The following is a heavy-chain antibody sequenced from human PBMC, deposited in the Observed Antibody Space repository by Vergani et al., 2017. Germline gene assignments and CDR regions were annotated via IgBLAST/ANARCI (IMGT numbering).Heavy chain of an antibody. D-gene: IGHD3-3*01. CDR3: ARGAPRITIFGVVRGQFYFDY. Sequence: QVQLQESGPGLVKPSETLSLTCTVSGGSISSYYWSWIRQPPGKGLEWIGYIYYSGSTNYNPSLKSRVTISVDTSKNQFSLKLSSATAADTAVYYCARGAPRITIFGVVRGQFYFDYWGQGTLVTVSS. CDR1: GGSISSYY. V-gene: IGHV4-59*01. J-gene: IGHJ4*02. CDR2: IYYSGST.